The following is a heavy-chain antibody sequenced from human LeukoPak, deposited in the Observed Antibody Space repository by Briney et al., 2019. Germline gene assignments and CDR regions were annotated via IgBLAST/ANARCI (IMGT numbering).Heavy chain of an antibody. CDR2: IYTSGST. Sequence: SQTLSLTCTVSGGSISSGSYSWSWIRQPAGKGLEWIGRIYTSGSTNYNPSLKSRVTISVDTSKNQLSLKLSSVIAADTAVYYCARGGRDGYSTNDYWGQGTLVTVSS. V-gene: IGHV4-61*02. CDR1: GGSISSGSYS. J-gene: IGHJ4*02. D-gene: IGHD5-24*01. CDR3: ARGGRDGYSTNDY.